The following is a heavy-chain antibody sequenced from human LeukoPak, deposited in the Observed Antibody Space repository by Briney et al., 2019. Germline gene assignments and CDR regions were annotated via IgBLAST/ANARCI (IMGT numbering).Heavy chain of an antibody. J-gene: IGHJ4*02. V-gene: IGHV3-30*18. CDR1: GFTFGSYD. Sequence: PGTSLRLSCAASGFTFGSYDLHWVRQAPGKGLEWVALISHDGNKRCYGDSVKGRFAISRDDSKNSLYLQMNSLRPEDTAVYYCAKGSTNTLDKCGQGTLVTVSS. D-gene: IGHD2-8*01. CDR2: ISHDGNKR. CDR3: AKGSTNTLDK.